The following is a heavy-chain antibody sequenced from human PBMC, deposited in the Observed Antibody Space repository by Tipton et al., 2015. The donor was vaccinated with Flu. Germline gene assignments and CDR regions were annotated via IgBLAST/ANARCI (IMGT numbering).Heavy chain of an antibody. CDR1: GGSLTNYY. J-gene: IGHJ4*02. CDR3: ARHTYAQLGPPYFDF. CDR2: VHYTGKT. D-gene: IGHD1-1*01. V-gene: IGHV4-59*08. Sequence: TLSLTCSVSGGSLTNYYWSWIRQTPQKGLERIGYVHYTGKTKFNPSLKSRLVMSVDTSKNQLYLRLTSLTASDTAVYYCARHTYAQLGPPYFDFWGQGTLVTVSS.